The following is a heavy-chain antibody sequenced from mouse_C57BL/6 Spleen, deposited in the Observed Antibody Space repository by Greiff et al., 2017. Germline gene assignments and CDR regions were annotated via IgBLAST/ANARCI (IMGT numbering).Heavy chain of an antibody. CDR3: AIPYSNYGAWFAY. V-gene: IGHV1-82*01. CDR1: GYAFSSSW. J-gene: IGHJ3*01. Sequence: QVQLQQSGPELVKPGASVKISCTASGYAFSSSWMNWVKQRPGKGLEWIGRIYPGDGDTNYNGKFKGKATLTADKSSSTAYMQLSSLTSEVSTVDSCAIPYSNYGAWFAYWGQGTLVTVSA. D-gene: IGHD2-5*01. CDR2: IYPGDGDT.